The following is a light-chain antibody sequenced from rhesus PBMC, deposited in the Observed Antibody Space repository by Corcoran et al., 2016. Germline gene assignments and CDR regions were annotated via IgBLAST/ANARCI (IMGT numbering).Light chain of an antibody. CDR1: ENVNNY. CDR3: QQYSSSPFT. CDR2: KAS. Sequence: DIQMTQSPSSLSASVGDRVTITCRASENVNNYLNWYQQKPGKAPKLLIYKASSLQSGVPSRFSGSGSGTDFTLTIRSLQSEYFATYYCQQYSSSPFTFGPGTKLDIK. J-gene: IGKJ3*01. V-gene: IGKV1-74*01.